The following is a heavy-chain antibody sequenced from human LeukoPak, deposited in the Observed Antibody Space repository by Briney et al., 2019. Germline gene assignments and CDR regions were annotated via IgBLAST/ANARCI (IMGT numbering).Heavy chain of an antibody. CDR3: AKDLSGIVVVITGYFDY. CDR1: GFTFSSYV. CDR2: ISGSGGST. V-gene: IGHV3-23*01. D-gene: IGHD3-22*01. Sequence: SGGSLRLSCAASGFTFSSYVMSWVRQAPGKGLEWVSAISGSGGSTYYADSEKGRFTISRDTSKNTLYLQMNSLRAEDTAVYDWAKDLSGIVVVITGYFDYWGQGTLVTVSS. J-gene: IGHJ4*02.